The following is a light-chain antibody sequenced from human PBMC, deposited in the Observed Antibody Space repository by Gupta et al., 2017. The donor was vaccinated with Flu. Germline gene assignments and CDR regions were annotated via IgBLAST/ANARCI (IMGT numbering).Light chain of an antibody. J-gene: IGKJ4*01. CDR2: GAS. CDR1: QSVSSN. V-gene: IGKV3-15*01. CDR3: QQYNNWPRALT. Sequence: EVVMTQSPATLSVSPGERATLSCRASQSVSSNLPWYQQKPGQAPRLLIYGASTRGTGIPARFSGSGSGTEFTLTISSLQSEDFAVSYCQQYNNWPRALTFGGGTKVEIK.